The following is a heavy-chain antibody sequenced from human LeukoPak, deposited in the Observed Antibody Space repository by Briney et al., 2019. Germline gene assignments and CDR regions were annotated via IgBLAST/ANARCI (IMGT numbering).Heavy chain of an antibody. D-gene: IGHD2-21*02. J-gene: IGHJ6*02. CDR1: GGSISSGGYY. CDR3: ARVPIVVVTARYYYYGMDV. Sequence: SETLSLTCTVSGGSISSGGYYWSRIRQHPGKGLEWIGYIYYSGSTYYNPSLKSRVTISVDTSKNQFSLKLSSVTAADTAVYYCARVPIVVVTARYYYYGMDVWGQGTTVTVSS. CDR2: IYYSGST. V-gene: IGHV4-31*03.